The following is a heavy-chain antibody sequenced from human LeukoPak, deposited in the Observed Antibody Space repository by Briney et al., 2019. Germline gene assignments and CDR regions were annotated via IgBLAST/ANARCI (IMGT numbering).Heavy chain of an antibody. J-gene: IGHJ5*02. CDR2: INTSTGNP. CDR1: GYTFTKYA. CDR3: ARRSEHSDGYRPTFDP. D-gene: IGHD3-22*01. V-gene: IGHV7-4-1*02. Sequence: ASVKVSCKASGYTFTKYAMNWVRQAPGQGPEWMGWINTSTGNPTYAQAFTGRFVFSLDTSVCTAYLQISSLKAEDTAVYYCARRSEHSDGYRPTFDPWGQGTLVTVSS.